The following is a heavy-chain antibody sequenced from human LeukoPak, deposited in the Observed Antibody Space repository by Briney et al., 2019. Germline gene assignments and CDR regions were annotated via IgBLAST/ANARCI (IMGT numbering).Heavy chain of an antibody. V-gene: IGHV4-39*02. J-gene: IGHJ1*01. D-gene: IGHD1-20*01. Sequence: KPSETLSLTCTVSGGSISSSSYYWGWIRQPPGKGLEWIGSIYYSGSTYYNPSLKSRVTISVDTSKNQFSLKLSSVTAADTAVYYCARDNWNGYFQHWGQGTLVTVSS. CDR3: ARDNWNGYFQH. CDR1: GGSISSSSYY. CDR2: IYYSGST.